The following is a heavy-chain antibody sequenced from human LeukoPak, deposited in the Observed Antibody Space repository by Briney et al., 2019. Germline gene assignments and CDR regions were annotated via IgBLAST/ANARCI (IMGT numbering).Heavy chain of an antibody. J-gene: IGHJ4*02. Sequence: PGGSLRLSCAASGFTFSSYAMNWVRQAPGKGLEWVSAISGSGGSTYYADSVKGRFTISRDNSKNTLYLQMNSLRAEDTAVYYCAKESIVATIRLGYFDYWGQGTLVTVSS. CDR2: ISGSGGST. CDR1: GFTFSSYA. D-gene: IGHD5-12*01. CDR3: AKESIVATIRLGYFDY. V-gene: IGHV3-23*01.